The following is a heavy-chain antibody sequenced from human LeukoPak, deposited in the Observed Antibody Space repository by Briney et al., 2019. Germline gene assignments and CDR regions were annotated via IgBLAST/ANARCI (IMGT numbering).Heavy chain of an antibody. Sequence: GGSLRLSCTASGFTFGDYAMSWFRQAPGKGLEWVGFIRSKAYGGTTEYAASVKGRFTIPRDDSKSIAYLQMNSLKTEDTAVYYCTRERVLWFGEFPDAFDIWGQGTMVTVSS. CDR1: GFTFGDYA. V-gene: IGHV3-49*03. CDR3: TRERVLWFGEFPDAFDI. CDR2: IRSKAYGGTT. J-gene: IGHJ3*02. D-gene: IGHD3-10*01.